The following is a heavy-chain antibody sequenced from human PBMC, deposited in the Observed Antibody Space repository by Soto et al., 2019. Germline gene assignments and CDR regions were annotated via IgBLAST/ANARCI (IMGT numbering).Heavy chain of an antibody. J-gene: IGHJ6*02. Sequence: GASVKVSCKASGYTFTSYGISWVRQAPGQGLEWIGWISAYNGNTNYAQKLQGRVTMTTDTSTSTAYMELRSLRSDDTAVYYCARVYDLEQSYDILTGYYHSYNGIDVWGQGTTVTVSS. CDR1: GYTFTSYG. V-gene: IGHV1-18*01. D-gene: IGHD3-9*01. CDR3: ARVYDLEQSYDILTGYYHSYNGIDV. CDR2: ISAYNGNT.